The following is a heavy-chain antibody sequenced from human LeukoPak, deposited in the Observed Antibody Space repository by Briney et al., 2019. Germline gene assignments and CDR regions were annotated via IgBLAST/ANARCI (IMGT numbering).Heavy chain of an antibody. D-gene: IGHD6-13*01. Sequence: ASVKVSCKASGYTFTGDYMHWVRQAPGQGLEWMGWINPNSGGTNYAQKFQGRVTMTRDTSISTAYMELSRLRSDDTAVYYCARSYPIAAADNYFDYWGQGTLVTVSS. J-gene: IGHJ4*02. CDR1: GYTFTGDY. CDR3: ARSYPIAAADNYFDY. CDR2: INPNSGGT. V-gene: IGHV1-2*02.